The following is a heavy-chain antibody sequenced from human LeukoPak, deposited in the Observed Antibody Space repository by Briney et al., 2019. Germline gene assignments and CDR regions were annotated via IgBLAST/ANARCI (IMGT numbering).Heavy chain of an antibody. CDR1: GGAFSSYV. Sequence: SVKVSCKASGGAFSSYVISWVRQAPGQGLEWMGRIIPILGIANYAQKFQGRVTITADKSTSTAYMELSSLRSEDTAVYYCASPPADYYDSRDYFDYWGQGTLVTVSS. D-gene: IGHD3-22*01. CDR2: IIPILGIA. V-gene: IGHV1-69*04. CDR3: ASPPADYYDSRDYFDY. J-gene: IGHJ4*02.